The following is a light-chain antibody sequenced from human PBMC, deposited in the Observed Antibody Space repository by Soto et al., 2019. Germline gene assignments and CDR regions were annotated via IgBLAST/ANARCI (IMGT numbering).Light chain of an antibody. CDR3: QQYGRSSLMFT. CDR1: QSVTSEF. J-gene: IGKJ2*01. Sequence: EIGLTPSPGTPSLSPGERATLSCRASQSVTSEFLAWYQQKPDQAPRLLIYGASTRAAGVPGSFGGSGSGTDFTLTITRLEPEDFAVYYCQQYGRSSLMFTFGQGTKLGV. V-gene: IGKV3-20*01. CDR2: GAS.